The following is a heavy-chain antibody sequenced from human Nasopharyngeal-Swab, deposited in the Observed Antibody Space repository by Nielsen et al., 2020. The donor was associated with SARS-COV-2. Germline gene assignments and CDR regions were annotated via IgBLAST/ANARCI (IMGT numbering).Heavy chain of an antibody. CDR2: TYYRSKWYN. J-gene: IGHJ5*02. CDR3: AREWENWNGDWFDP. CDR1: GDSVSSNSAA. Sequence: SQTLSLTCAISGDSVSSNSAAWNWIRPSPSRGLEWLGRTYYRSKWYNDYAVSVKSRITINPDTSKNQFSLQLNSVTPEDTAVYYCAREWENWNGDWFDPWGQGTLVTVSS. V-gene: IGHV6-1*01. D-gene: IGHD1-1*01.